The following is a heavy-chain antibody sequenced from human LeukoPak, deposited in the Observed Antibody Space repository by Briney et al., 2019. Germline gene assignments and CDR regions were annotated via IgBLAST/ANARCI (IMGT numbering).Heavy chain of an antibody. J-gene: IGHJ4*02. Sequence: GGSLRLSCTVSGFTFSSYAMSWVRQAPGKGLEWVSAISGSGGSTYYADSVKGRFTISRDNSKNMLYLQMNSLRADDTAIYYCAKVPRGSVVVLQYYGSSGYYVHRDYWGQGTLVTVSS. D-gene: IGHD3-22*01. V-gene: IGHV3-23*01. CDR3: AKVPRGSVVVLQYYGSSGYYVHRDY. CDR1: GFTFSSYA. CDR2: ISGSGGST.